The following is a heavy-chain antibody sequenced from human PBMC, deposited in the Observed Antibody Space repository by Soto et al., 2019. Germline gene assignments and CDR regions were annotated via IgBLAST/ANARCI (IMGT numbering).Heavy chain of an antibody. J-gene: IGHJ5*02. CDR1: GFTFGSFA. Sequence: GSLRLSCAASGFTFGSFAMGWVRQASGKGLEWVGRIRSNANSYATAYAASVKGRFTISRDDSKNTAYLQMNSLKTEDTAVYYCTRLIKSGDNWFDPWGQGTLVTVSS. CDR2: IRSNANSYAT. CDR3: TRLIKSGDNWFDP. V-gene: IGHV3-73*01.